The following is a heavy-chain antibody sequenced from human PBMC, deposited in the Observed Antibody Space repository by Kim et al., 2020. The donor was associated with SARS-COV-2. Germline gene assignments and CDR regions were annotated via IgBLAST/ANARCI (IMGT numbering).Heavy chain of an antibody. V-gene: IGHV1-24*01. D-gene: IGHD3-10*01. J-gene: IGHJ6*02. Sequence: YAQKFQGRVTMTEDTSTDTAYMELSSLRSEDTAVYYCATGGYYGSQGMDVWGQGTTVTVSS. CDR3: ATGGYYGSQGMDV.